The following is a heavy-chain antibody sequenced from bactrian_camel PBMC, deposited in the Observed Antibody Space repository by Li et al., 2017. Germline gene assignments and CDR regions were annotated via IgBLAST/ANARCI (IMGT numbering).Heavy chain of an antibody. CDR2: IRRGDVDR. Sequence: VQLVESGGGLVQPGGSLRLSCAASGFPFSTYSLTWVRQAAGKGLEWVSTIRRGDVDRYYADSVKGRFTISRDNAQNTLYLQLNSLKTEDTAVYYCAPRPTTATATRGYWGQGTQVTVS. CDR1: GFPFSTYS. V-gene: IGHV3S31*01. J-gene: IGHJ6*01. CDR3: APRPTTATATRGY. D-gene: IGHD4*01.